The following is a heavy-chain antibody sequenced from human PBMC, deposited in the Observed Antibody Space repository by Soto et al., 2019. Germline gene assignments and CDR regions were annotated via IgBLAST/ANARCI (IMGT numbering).Heavy chain of an antibody. V-gene: IGHV1-18*01. D-gene: IGHD3-22*01. J-gene: IGHJ4*02. CDR3: AREVYYYDSSGYLV. CDR1: GYTFTSYG. CDR2: ISAYNGNT. Sequence: GASVKVSCKASGYTFTSYGISWVRQAPGQGLEWMGWISAYNGNTNYAQKLQGRVTMTTDTSTSTAYMELRSLRSDDTAVYYCAREVYYYDSSGYLVWGQRTLVTVSS.